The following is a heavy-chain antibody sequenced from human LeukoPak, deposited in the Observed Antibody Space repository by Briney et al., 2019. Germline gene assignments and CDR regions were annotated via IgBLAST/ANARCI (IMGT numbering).Heavy chain of an antibody. CDR2: INPKSGIT. D-gene: IGHD5-12*01. V-gene: IGHV1-2*02. CDR1: AYTFTGYY. J-gene: IGHJ4*02. Sequence: GASVKVSCKASAYTFTGYYMHWVRQAPGQGLEWMGWINPKSGITYYSQKFQGRVTMTRDTSISTAYMELKRLRSDDTAVFYCARAAGGYDYGIDFWGQGTPVTVSS. CDR3: ARAAGGYDYGIDF.